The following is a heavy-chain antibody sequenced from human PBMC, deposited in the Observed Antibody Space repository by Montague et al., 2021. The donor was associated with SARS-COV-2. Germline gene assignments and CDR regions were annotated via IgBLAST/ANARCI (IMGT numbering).Heavy chain of an antibody. CDR3: ARWYYGSGSYPH. CDR1: GYSISSGYY. V-gene: IGHV4-38-2*01. D-gene: IGHD3-10*01. CDR2: IYHSGGT. Sequence: SETLSLTCSVSGYSISSGYYWGWIRQPPGKGLEWIGNIYHSGGTXXSPSLKSRVTVSVDTSKNQFSLRLSSVTAADTAVYYCARWYYGSGSYPHWGQGTPVTVSS. J-gene: IGHJ4*02.